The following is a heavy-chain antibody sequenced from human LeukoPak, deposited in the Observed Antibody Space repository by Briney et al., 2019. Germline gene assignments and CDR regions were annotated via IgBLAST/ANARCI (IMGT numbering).Heavy chain of an antibody. CDR2: INHSGST. Sequence: SETLSLTCAVYGGSFSGYYWSWIRQPPGKGLEWIGEINHSGSTNYNPSLKSRVTISVDTSKNQFSLKLSSVTAADTAVYYCARVIAAPRSSGWYRKWFYFDYWGQGTLVTVSS. J-gene: IGHJ4*02. V-gene: IGHV4-34*01. D-gene: IGHD6-19*01. CDR3: ARVIAAPRSSGWYRKWFYFDY. CDR1: GGSFSGYY.